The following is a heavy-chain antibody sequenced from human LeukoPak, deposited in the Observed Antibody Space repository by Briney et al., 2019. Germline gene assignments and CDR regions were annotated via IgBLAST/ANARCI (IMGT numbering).Heavy chain of an antibody. CDR2: IYYSGNT. Sequence: SETLSLTCTVSGGSISSSDYYWAWIRQPPGRSLEWIGSIYYSGNTPYNPSLKSRVTISVDTSKNQFSLKLSSVTAADTAVYYCARQGPVVMAGEGDFDYWGQGALVTVSS. D-gene: IGHD5-24*01. J-gene: IGHJ4*02. CDR3: ARQGPVVMAGEGDFDY. V-gene: IGHV4-39*01. CDR1: GGSISSSDYY.